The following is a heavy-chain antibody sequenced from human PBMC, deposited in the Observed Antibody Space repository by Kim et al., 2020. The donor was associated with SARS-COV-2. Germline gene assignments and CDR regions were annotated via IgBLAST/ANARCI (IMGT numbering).Heavy chain of an antibody. J-gene: IGHJ4*02. V-gene: IGHV5-51*01. Sequence: RNSPSFQGQVTISADKSISTAYLQWSSLKASDTAMYYCARQTGFIAASDSWGQGTLVTVSS. D-gene: IGHD6-13*01. CDR3: ARQTGFIAASDS.